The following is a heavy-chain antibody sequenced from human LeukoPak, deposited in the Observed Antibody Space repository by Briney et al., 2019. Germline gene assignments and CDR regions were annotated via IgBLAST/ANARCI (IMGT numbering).Heavy chain of an antibody. CDR2: IIPIFGTA. CDR1: GGTFSSYA. D-gene: IGHD3-10*01. Sequence: GSSVKVSCKASGGTFSSYAISWVRQAPGQGFEWMGGIIPIFGTANYAQKFQGRVTITADKSTSTAYMELSSLRSEDTAVYYCASAEGSGSAFLDYWGQGTLVTVSS. CDR3: ASAEGSGSAFLDY. J-gene: IGHJ4*02. V-gene: IGHV1-69*06.